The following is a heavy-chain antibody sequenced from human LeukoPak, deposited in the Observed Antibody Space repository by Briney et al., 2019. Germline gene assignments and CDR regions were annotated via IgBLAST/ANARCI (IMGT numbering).Heavy chain of an antibody. CDR3: ARVKGSSGYYHLNYYYCMDV. J-gene: IGHJ6*03. CDR2: ICYSGST. D-gene: IGHD3-22*01. V-gene: IGHV4-59*01. CDR1: GGSISSYY. Sequence: TSETLSLTCTVSGGSISSYYWSWIRQPPGKGLEWIGYICYSGSTNYNPSLKSRVTISVDTSKNQFSLKLSSVTAADTAVYYCARVKGSSGYYHLNYYYCMDVRGKGTTVTVSS.